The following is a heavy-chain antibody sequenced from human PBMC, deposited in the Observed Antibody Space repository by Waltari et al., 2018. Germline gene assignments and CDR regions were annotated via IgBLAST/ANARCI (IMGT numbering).Heavy chain of an antibody. V-gene: IGHV4-38-2*02. CDR3: ARDRGDYGDYVGWFDP. CDR1: GYSISSGYY. CDR2: IYHSGST. Sequence: QVQLQESGPGLVKPSETLSLTCAVSGYSISSGYYWGWIRQPPGKGLEWIGSIYHSGSTCYSPSLKSRVTISVDTSKNQFSLKLSSVTAADTAVYYCARDRGDYGDYVGWFDPWGQGTLVTVSS. D-gene: IGHD4-17*01. J-gene: IGHJ5*02.